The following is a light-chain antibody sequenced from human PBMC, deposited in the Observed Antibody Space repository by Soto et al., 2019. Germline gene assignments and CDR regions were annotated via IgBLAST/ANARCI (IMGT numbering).Light chain of an antibody. CDR2: GAS. CDR3: QQYKGHSRT. V-gene: IGKV1-5*01. J-gene: IGKJ1*01. CDR1: ETINTW. Sequence: DIQMTQSPSTLSASVGDRVTITCRASETINTWLAWYQQQPGKAPKLLIHGASTLQSGVPSRFSGSGSGTEFALTIDSLQPEDFATYYCQQYKGHSRTFGQGTTVDFK.